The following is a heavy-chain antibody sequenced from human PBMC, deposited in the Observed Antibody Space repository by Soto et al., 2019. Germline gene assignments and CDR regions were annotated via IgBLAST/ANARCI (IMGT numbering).Heavy chain of an antibody. CDR1: GYTFTSYA. J-gene: IGHJ3*02. CDR3: ASRYYYDSSCYLAPGDAFDI. V-gene: IGHV1-3*01. CDR2: INAGNGNT. Sequence: ASVKVSCKASGYTFTSYAMHWVRQAPGQRLEWMGWINAGNGNTKYSQKFQGRVTITRDTSASTAYMELSSLRSEDTAVYSCASRYYYDSSCYLAPGDAFDIWGQGTMVTVSS. D-gene: IGHD3-22*01.